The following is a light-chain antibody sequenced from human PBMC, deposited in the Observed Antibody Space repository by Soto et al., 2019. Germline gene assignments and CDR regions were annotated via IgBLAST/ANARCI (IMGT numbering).Light chain of an antibody. CDR3: QQYKSSST. Sequence: IHRTQSPSTLSASVLYTVSITCRASESISIWLAWYQQKPGKAPNLLINKASSLQSEVPSRFSGSGSGTEFTLTITSLQPDDFGVYYCQQYKSSSTFGQGTKV. J-gene: IGKJ1*01. CDR1: ESISIW. CDR2: KAS. V-gene: IGKV1-5*03.